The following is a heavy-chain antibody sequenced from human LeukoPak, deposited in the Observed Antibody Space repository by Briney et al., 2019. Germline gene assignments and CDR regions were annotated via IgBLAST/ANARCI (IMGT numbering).Heavy chain of an antibody. CDR2: INPNTGGT. V-gene: IGHV1-2*02. Sequence: GASVKVSCKASGYTFTAYYIHWVRQAPGQGLEWMGWINPNTGGTDYTPKFQGRVTMTSDSSVSAVFVELSSLKSDDTAVYYCARDSITAPHCYDYWGQGTLVTVSS. D-gene: IGHD2-21*01. J-gene: IGHJ4*02. CDR1: GYTFTAYY. CDR3: ARDSITAPHCYDY.